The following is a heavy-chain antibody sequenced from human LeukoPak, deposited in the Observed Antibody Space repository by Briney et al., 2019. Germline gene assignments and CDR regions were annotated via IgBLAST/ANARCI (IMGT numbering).Heavy chain of an antibody. D-gene: IGHD5-12*01. CDR3: ARANTYDSNYYYGMDV. J-gene: IGHJ6*02. Sequence: SGGSLRLSCAASGFTFSSYDMHWVRQATGKGLEWVSAIGTAGDTYYPGSVKGRFTISRDNSKNTLYLQMNSLRAEDTAVYYCARANTYDSNYYYGMDVWGQGTTVTVSS. CDR1: GFTFSSYD. CDR2: IGTAGDT. V-gene: IGHV3-13*01.